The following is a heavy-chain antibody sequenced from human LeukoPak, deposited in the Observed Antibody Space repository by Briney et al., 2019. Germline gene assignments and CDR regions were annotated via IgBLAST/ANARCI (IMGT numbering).Heavy chain of an antibody. V-gene: IGHV3-53*01. CDR3: ARSKVDTAMALDAFDI. J-gene: IGHJ3*02. CDR1: GFTVSSND. D-gene: IGHD5-18*01. Sequence: GGSLRLSCAAYGFTVSSNDMSWVRQAPGKGLEWVSVIYSGGTTNYADSVKGRFTISRDNSKNTLYLQMNGLRAEDTAVYYCARSKVDTAMALDAFDIWGQGTMVTVSS. CDR2: IYSGGTT.